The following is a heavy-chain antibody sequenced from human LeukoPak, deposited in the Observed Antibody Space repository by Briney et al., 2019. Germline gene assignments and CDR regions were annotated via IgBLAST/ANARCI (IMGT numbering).Heavy chain of an antibody. D-gene: IGHD2-21*02. CDR2: INPNSGGT. CDR3: ARVPPIRAYCGGDCSYWFDP. CDR1: GYTFTGYY. J-gene: IGHJ5*02. Sequence: ASVTVSCKASGYTFTGYYMHWVRQAPGQGLEWMGWINPNSGGTNYAQKFQGRVTMTRDTSISTAYMELSRLRSDDTAVYYCARVPPIRAYCGGDCSYWFDPWGQGTLVTVSS. V-gene: IGHV1-2*02.